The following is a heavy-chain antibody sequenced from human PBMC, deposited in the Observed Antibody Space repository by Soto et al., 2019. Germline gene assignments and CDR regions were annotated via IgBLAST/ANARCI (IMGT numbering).Heavy chain of an antibody. CDR1: GYTFSDYY. J-gene: IGHJ4*02. CDR3: AREPATAKPEGVDF. D-gene: IGHD1-1*01. CDR2: INPNSGGT. V-gene: IGHV1-2*02. Sequence: QVQLVQSGAEVRKPGASVKVSCKASGYTFSDYYIHWVRQAPGQGLEWMGWINPNSGGTKYATKFQGGFTMTRDTSITTAYMELSRLRSGDTAVYYCAREPATAKPEGVDFWGQGTLVTVSS.